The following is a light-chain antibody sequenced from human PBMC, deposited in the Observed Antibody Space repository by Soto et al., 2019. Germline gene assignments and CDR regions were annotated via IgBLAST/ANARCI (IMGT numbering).Light chain of an antibody. CDR1: SSNLGSGFD. CDR3: AAWDDALGGLVV. CDR2: SNT. V-gene: IGLV1-40*01. Sequence: QSVLTQPPSVSGAPGQRVTISCTGSSSNLGSGFDVQWYQQLPGTAPKLLIYSNTQRPSGVPERFSGSKSGTSASLAISGLRSEDEADYYCAAWDDALGGLVVFGGGTKLTVL. J-gene: IGLJ2*01.